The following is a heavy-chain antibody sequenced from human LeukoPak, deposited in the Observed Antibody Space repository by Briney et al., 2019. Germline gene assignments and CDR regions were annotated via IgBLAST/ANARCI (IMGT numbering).Heavy chain of an antibody. CDR2: ISGSSYNI. CDR3: VRENFGDYGDAFDV. J-gene: IGHJ3*01. D-gene: IGHD4-17*01. Sequence: GGSLRLSCAASGFTFSSYEMNWVRQAPGEGLEWVSYISGSSYNIYYADSVQGRFTISRDNAKNSLYLQMNSLRAEDTAVYYCVRENFGDYGDAFDVWGQGTMVTVSS. V-gene: IGHV3-48*03. CDR1: GFTFSSYE.